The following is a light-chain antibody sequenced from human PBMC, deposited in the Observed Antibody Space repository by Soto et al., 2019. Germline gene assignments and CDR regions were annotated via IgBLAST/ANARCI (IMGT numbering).Light chain of an antibody. V-gene: IGLV1-44*01. CDR2: SNN. CDR3: AAWDDSLNGLYV. CDR1: SSNIGSNT. J-gene: IGLJ1*01. Sequence: QSVLTQPPSASGTPGQRVTISCSGSSSNIGSNTVNWYRQLPGTAPKLLIHSNNQRPSGVPDRFSGSKSGTSASLAISGLQSEDEADYYCAAWDDSLNGLYVFGTGTKATV.